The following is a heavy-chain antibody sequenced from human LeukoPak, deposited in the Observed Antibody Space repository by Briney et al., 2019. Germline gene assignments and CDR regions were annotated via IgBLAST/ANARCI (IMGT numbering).Heavy chain of an antibody. V-gene: IGHV1-18*01. CDR2: ISAYNGNT. J-gene: IGHJ4*02. CDR1: GGTFSSYA. D-gene: IGHD5-18*01. Sequence: ASVKVSCKASGGTFSSYAISWVRQAPGQGLEWMGWISAYNGNTNYAQKLQGRVTMTTDTSTSTAYMELRSLRSDDTAVYYCARALVDTAIMDYWGQGTLVTVSS. CDR3: ARALVDTAIMDY.